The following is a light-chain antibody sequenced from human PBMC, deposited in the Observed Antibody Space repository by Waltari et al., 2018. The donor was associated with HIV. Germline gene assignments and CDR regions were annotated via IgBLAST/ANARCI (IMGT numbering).Light chain of an antibody. CDR1: ALPRKH. V-gene: IGLV3-10*01. Sequence: SYELTQPPSVSVSPGQTARITCSGDALPRKHAFWYQQKSGQAPVLVIYEDNRRPSGIPERFSGSSSGTMATLTISGAQVEDEGDYYCYSTDDSGNPLAVFGGGTQLTVL. CDR3: YSTDDSGNPLAV. CDR2: EDN. J-gene: IGLJ7*01.